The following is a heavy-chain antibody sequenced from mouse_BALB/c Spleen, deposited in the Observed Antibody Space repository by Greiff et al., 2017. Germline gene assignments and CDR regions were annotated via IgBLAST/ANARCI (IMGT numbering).Heavy chain of an antibody. V-gene: IGHV14-4*02. Sequence: VQLQQSGAELVRSGASVKLSCTASGFNIKDYYMHWVKQRPEQGLEWIGWIDPENGDTEYAPKFQGKATMTADTSSNTAYLQLSSLTSEDTAVYYCARSYDYDSAWFAYWGQGTLVTVSA. CDR1: GFNIKDYY. CDR3: ARSYDYDSAWFAY. CDR2: IDPENGDT. J-gene: IGHJ3*01. D-gene: IGHD2-4*01.